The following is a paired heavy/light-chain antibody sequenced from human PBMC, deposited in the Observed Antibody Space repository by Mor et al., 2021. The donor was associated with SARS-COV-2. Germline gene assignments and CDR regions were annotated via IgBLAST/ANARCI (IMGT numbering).Heavy chain of an antibody. CDR1: GYTFTKHA. V-gene: IGHV7-4-1*02. D-gene: IGHD3-9*01. J-gene: IGHJ5*02. Sequence: QVQLVQSGSELKKPGASVKVSCKASGYTFTKHAMNWVRQAPGQGLEWMGWINTNTGNPTYAQGFTGRFVFSLDTSVSTAYLQISSLKAEDTAVYYCARDWRTGTGILSWFDPWGQGTLVTVSS. CDR2: INTNTGNP. CDR3: ARDWRTGTGILSWFDP.
Light chain of an antibody. V-gene: IGLV1-47*01. CDR3: AAWDDSLSGPV. J-gene: IGLJ2*01. CDR1: SSNIGSYY. CDR2: RNN. Sequence: QSVLTQPPSASGTPGQRVTISCSGSSSNIGSYYVSWYQQLPGTAPKLLIYRNNQRPSGVPDRFSGSKSGTSASLAISGLRSEDEADYYCAAWDDSLSGPVFGGGTKLTVL.